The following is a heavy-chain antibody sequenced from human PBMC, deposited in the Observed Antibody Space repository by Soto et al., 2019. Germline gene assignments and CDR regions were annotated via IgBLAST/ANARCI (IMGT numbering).Heavy chain of an antibody. V-gene: IGHV4-4*02. Sequence: PSETQSLTCSVSGGSLTSNNWWTWFRQPPGQGLEWIWEIYRTGSTNYNPSLKSRVTISLDKSENQFSLKVTSLTAADTAVYYCASRDPGTSVDYWGQGTLVTVSS. CDR1: GGSLTSNNW. J-gene: IGHJ4*02. CDR3: ASRDPGTSVDY. D-gene: IGHD1-7*01. CDR2: IYRTGST.